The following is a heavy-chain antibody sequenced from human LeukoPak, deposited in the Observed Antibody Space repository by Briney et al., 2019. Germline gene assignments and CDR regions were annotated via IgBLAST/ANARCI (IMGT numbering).Heavy chain of an antibody. Sequence: GRSLRLSCTASGFTFGDYAMSWFRQAPGKGLEWVGFIRSKAYGGTTEYAASVKGRFTISRDDSKSIAYLQMNSLKTEDKAVYYCTSYYDSSGYPGDYWGQGTLVTVSS. CDR3: TSYYDSSGYPGDY. V-gene: IGHV3-49*03. D-gene: IGHD3-22*01. J-gene: IGHJ4*02. CDR2: IRSKAYGGTT. CDR1: GFTFGDYA.